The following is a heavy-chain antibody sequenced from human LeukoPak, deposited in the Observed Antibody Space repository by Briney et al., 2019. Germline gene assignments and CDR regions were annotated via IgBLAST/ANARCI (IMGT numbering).Heavy chain of an antibody. V-gene: IGHV1-8*02. CDR3: ARLPGEDTAMALPFDY. D-gene: IGHD5-18*01. CDR1: GYTFTSYY. CDR2: MNPNSGNT. Sequence: ASVKVSCKASGYTFTSYYMHWVRQATGQGLEWMGWMNPNSGNTGYAQKFQGRVTMARNTSISTAYMELSSLRSEDTAVYYCARLPGEDTAMALPFDYWGQGTLVTVSS. J-gene: IGHJ4*02.